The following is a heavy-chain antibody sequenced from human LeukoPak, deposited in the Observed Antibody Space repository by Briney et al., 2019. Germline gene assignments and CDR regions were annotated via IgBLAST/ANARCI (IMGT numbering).Heavy chain of an antibody. J-gene: IGHJ6*03. Sequence: SVKVSCKASGGTLSGYAISWVRQAPGQGLEWMGGIIPIYGTPHSAQKFQGRVTITTDESTSTAFMDLSSLRSGDTAVYYCARGKLGYYYYHMDAWGKGTTVTVSS. CDR2: IIPIYGTP. CDR1: GGTLSGYA. D-gene: IGHD3-3*02. CDR3: ARGKLGYYYYHMDA. V-gene: IGHV1-69*05.